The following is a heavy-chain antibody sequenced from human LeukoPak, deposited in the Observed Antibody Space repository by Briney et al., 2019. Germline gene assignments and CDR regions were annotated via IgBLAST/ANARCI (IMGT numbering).Heavy chain of an antibody. J-gene: IGHJ4*02. CDR3: ARGPHSIRTRYFDY. CDR1: GYTFTSYD. CDR2: ISAYNGNT. D-gene: IGHD3/OR15-3a*01. V-gene: IGHV1-18*01. Sequence: ASVKVSCKASGYTFTSYDISWVRQAPAQGLEWMGWISAYNGNTNYARNLQDRVTMTTDTSTTTAYMELRSLRSDDTAMYYCARGPHSIRTRYFDYWGQGTLVTVSS.